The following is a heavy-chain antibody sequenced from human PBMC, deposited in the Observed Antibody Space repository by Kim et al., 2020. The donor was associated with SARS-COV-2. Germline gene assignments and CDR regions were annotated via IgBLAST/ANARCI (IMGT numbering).Heavy chain of an antibody. Sequence: TSYAQKFQGRVTMTRDTSTSTVYMELSSLRSEDTAVYYCARVGSYSLFDYWGQGTLVTVSS. D-gene: IGHD1-26*01. J-gene: IGHJ4*02. CDR2: T. CDR3: ARVGSYSLFDY. V-gene: IGHV1-46*01.